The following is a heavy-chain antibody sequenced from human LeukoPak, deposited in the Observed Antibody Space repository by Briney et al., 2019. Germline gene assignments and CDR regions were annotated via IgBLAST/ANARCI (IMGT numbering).Heavy chain of an antibody. CDR1: GYSFTSYW. V-gene: IGHV5-51*01. J-gene: IGHJ4*02. CDR2: IHPGDSDT. Sequence: GESLKISCKGSGYSFTSYWIGWVRQMPGKGLEWMGIIHPGDSDTRYSPSFQGQVTISADKSISTAYLQWSSLKASDTAMYYCARQLGYSSSSSPFVYWGQGTLVTVSS. D-gene: IGHD6-6*01. CDR3: ARQLGYSSSSSPFVY.